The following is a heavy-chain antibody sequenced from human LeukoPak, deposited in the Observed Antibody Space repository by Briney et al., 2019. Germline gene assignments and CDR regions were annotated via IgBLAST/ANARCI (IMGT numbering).Heavy chain of an antibody. CDR1: GGSFSGYY. Sequence: PSETLSLTCAVYGGSFSGYYWSWIRQPPGKGLEWIGEINHSGSTNYNPSLKSRVTISVDTSKNQFSLKLSSVTAADTAVYYCARGRGIAARPGLAEYFQHWGQGTLVTVSS. CDR2: INHSGST. D-gene: IGHD6-6*01. V-gene: IGHV4-34*01. J-gene: IGHJ1*01. CDR3: ARGRGIAARPGLAEYFQH.